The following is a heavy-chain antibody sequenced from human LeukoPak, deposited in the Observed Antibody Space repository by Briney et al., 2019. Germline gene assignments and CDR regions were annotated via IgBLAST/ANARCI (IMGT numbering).Heavy chain of an antibody. Sequence: GGSLRLSCAASGFTFSSYGMHWVRQAPGKGLEWVAVISYDGSNKYYADSVKGRFTISRDNSKNTLYLQMNSLRAEDTAVYYCASVAAAGTGESDYWGQGTLVTVSS. V-gene: IGHV3-30*03. CDR2: ISYDGSNK. J-gene: IGHJ4*02. CDR3: ASVAAAGTGESDY. D-gene: IGHD6-13*01. CDR1: GFTFSSYG.